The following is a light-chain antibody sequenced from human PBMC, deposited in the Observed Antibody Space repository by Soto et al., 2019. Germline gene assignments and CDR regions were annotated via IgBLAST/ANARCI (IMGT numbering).Light chain of an antibody. V-gene: IGKV3-20*01. CDR1: RSDRNTF. CDR2: GAS. Sequence: EIVLTQSPGTLSLSPGERATLSCRTSRSDRNTFLAWYQQKPGQAPRLLIYGASSRATGIPDRFSGSGSGTDCTLTISRLEPEEFAVYYCHQYGAAPPVYAFGQGTKLEIK. CDR3: HQYGAAPPVYA. J-gene: IGKJ2*01.